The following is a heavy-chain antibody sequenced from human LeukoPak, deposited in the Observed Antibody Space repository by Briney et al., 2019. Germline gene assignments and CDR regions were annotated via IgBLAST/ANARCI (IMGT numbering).Heavy chain of an antibody. V-gene: IGHV3-30*18. Sequence: GGSLRLSCVVSGFTISSHGMHWVRQAPGKGLEWVAMISYHGSAKYYGDSVQGRFTISRDISKNTLYLQMDSLRPEDTAVYYCAKDWGSSGWYDYFDPWGQGTLVTVSS. CDR2: ISYHGSAK. CDR3: AKDWGSSGWYDYFDP. CDR1: GFTISSHG. J-gene: IGHJ5*02. D-gene: IGHD6-19*01.